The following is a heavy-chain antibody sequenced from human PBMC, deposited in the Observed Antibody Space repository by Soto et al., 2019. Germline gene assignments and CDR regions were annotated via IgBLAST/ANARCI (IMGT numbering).Heavy chain of an antibody. CDR3: TRIQLDTIMALDY. Sequence: QVQLVESGGGVVQPGRSLRLSCAASGFTFNTYGFHWVRQAPGKGLEWMAVIWSDGNNKYYADSVKGRFTISRDSSTNTLYLQMNSLRVEDTAVYYCTRIQLDTIMALDYWGQGTLVTVSS. CDR2: IWSDGNNK. J-gene: IGHJ4*02. CDR1: GFTFNTYG. D-gene: IGHD1-1*01. V-gene: IGHV3-33*01.